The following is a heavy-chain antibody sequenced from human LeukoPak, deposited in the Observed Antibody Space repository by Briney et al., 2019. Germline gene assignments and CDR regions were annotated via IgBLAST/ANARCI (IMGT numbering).Heavy chain of an antibody. CDR3: ARNFYFDSSAYYHY. CDR1: GYTFTTYG. D-gene: IGHD3-22*01. V-gene: IGHV1-18*01. J-gene: IGHJ4*02. Sequence: ASVNLSCKASGYTFTTYGISWVRQAPGQGLEWLGRISVYNGNTIYAQKFQGRVTMTRDTSISTAYMELSRLRSDDTAVYYCARNFYFDSSAYYHYWGEGTLVTVSS. CDR2: ISVYNGNT.